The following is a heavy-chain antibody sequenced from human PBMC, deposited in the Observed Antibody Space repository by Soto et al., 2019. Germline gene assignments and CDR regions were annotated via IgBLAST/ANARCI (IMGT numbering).Heavy chain of an antibody. Sequence: QAQLVQSGPEVKKAGSSVKVSCKASGGSFRTFVVDWVRQAPGQGPEWMGGIIPFFGTTNYAQKFQGRVTITADESTSTAFMDLRSLTAEDTAVYYCARPRGDYVQNNYFDPWGQGTLVTVSS. CDR3: ARPRGDYVQNNYFDP. V-gene: IGHV1-69*01. CDR1: GGSFRTFV. J-gene: IGHJ5*02. D-gene: IGHD4-17*01. CDR2: IIPFFGTT.